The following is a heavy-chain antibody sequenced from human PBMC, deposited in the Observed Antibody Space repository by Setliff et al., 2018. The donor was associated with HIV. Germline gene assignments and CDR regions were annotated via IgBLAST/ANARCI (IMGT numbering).Heavy chain of an antibody. J-gene: IGHJ5*02. CDR1: GGSISSYC. Sequence: SETLSLTCTVTGGSISSYCWNWIRQSPGRGLEWIGFIFSSGSTKYNPSLQSRVTMSIDTSKNQFSLKLTSVTAADTAVYYCARRIDNSGSFPDKNWFDTWGQGSQVTVSS. CDR2: IFSSGST. D-gene: IGHD3-10*01. V-gene: IGHV4-4*09. CDR3: ARRIDNSGSFPDKNWFDT.